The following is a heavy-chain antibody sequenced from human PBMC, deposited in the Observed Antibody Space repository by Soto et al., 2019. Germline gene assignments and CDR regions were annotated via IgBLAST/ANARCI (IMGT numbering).Heavy chain of an antibody. J-gene: IGHJ4*02. V-gene: IGHV3-33*01. CDR1: GFTFSSYV. Sequence: GGSLRLSCAASGFTFSSYVMHWVRQAPGKGLEWVAVISYDGSNKYYADSVKGRFTVSRDNSKNTLSLQMNSLRAEDTAVYYCARDQVPSYFDYWGQGTLVTVSS. CDR2: ISYDGSNK. CDR3: ARDQVPSYFDY.